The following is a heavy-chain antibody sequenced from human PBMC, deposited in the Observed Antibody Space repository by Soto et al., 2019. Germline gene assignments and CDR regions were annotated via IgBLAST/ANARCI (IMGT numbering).Heavy chain of an antibody. D-gene: IGHD2-15*01. J-gene: IGHJ1*01. CDR1: GYKFTTYF. Sequence: ASVKVSCKASGYKFTTYFIHWVRQAPGQGLEWMGMIHPSGDTGYAQKFRGRVTMTIDTSTTTAYMELRDLASEDTAVYFSVRGYCTTSPCSGDFQFWGQGTLVTVSS. CDR2: IHPSGDT. CDR3: VRGYCTTSPCSGDFQF. V-gene: IGHV1-46*01.